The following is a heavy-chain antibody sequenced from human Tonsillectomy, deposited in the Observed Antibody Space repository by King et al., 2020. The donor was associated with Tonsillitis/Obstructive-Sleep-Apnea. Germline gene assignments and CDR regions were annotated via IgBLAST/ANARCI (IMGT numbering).Heavy chain of an antibody. D-gene: IGHD4-17*01. CDR1: GGSISSNNYY. Sequence: QLQESGPGLVKPSETLSLTCTVSGGSISSNNYYWGGIRHPPGRGREWMGPIPFSGGTYYTPSLKSRVTISVDTSKNQFSLNLNSVTAADTAVYYCASRKNYGDSVPFDYWGQGTLVTVSS. J-gene: IGHJ4*02. CDR3: ASRKNYGDSVPFDY. CDR2: IPFSGGT. V-gene: IGHV4-39*01.